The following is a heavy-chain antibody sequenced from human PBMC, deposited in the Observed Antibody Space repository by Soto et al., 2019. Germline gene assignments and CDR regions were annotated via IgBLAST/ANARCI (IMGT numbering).Heavy chain of an antibody. CDR1: GFTFSGYS. J-gene: IGHJ4*02. D-gene: IGHD6-19*01. CDR2: ISSRSTNI. V-gene: IGHV3-21*06. Sequence: GGSLRLSCVGSGFTFSGYSMAWVRQAPGRGLEWVASISSRSTNIDYADSVKGRFTISRDNAKNLLSLQMSSLRGEDTALYYCAKFTEPGYSSIWYYFEYWGQGTPVTVSS. CDR3: AKFTEPGYSSIWYYFEY.